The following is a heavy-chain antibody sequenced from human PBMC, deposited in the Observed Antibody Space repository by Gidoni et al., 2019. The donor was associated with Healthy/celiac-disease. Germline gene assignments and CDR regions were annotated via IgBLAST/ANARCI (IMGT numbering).Heavy chain of an antibody. CDR2: IIPIFGTA. Sequence: QVQLVQSGAEVKKPGSSVKVSCKASGGTFSSYAISWVRQAPGQGLEWMGGIIPIFGTANYAQKFQGRVTITADKSTSTAYMELSSLRSEDTAVYYCARDGVSRDGYNFFYYYYGMDVWGQGTTVTVSS. D-gene: IGHD5-12*01. J-gene: IGHJ6*02. CDR1: GGTFSSYA. V-gene: IGHV1-69*06. CDR3: ARDGVSRDGYNFFYYYYGMDV.